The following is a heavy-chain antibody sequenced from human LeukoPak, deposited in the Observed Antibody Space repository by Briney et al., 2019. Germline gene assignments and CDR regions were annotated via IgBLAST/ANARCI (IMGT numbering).Heavy chain of an antibody. J-gene: IGHJ6*02. CDR1: GDSIRTTRY. V-gene: IGHV4-39*01. CDR3: ATQGYNNQTMDV. CDR2: VYFSGST. Sequence: ASETLSLACTVSGDSIRTTRYWGWIRQPPGKGLEWIGAVYFSGSTYYTPSLKSRVIISVDTSKNQFSLKLTSVTAADTAVYYCATQGYNNQTMDVWGQGTTVTVSS. D-gene: IGHD5-24*01.